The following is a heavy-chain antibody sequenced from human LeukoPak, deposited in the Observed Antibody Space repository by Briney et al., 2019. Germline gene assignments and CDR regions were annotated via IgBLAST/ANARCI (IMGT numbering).Heavy chain of an antibody. CDR3: AKEQALGEAPFYYFDY. V-gene: IGHV3-23*01. CDR2: IRGSGGST. Sequence: PGGSLRLSCAASGFTFSSYAMSWAPQAPGKGLEGVSAIRGSGGSTYYTDSVKGRFTISRDNSKNTLYLQMSSLRAEDTAVYYCAKEQALGEAPFYYFDYWGQGTLVTVSS. CDR1: GFTFSSYA. J-gene: IGHJ4*02.